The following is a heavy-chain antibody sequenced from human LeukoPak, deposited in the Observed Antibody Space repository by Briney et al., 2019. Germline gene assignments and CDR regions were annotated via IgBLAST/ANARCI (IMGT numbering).Heavy chain of an antibody. Sequence: GGSLRLSCADSGFSISNDWMSWVRQAQGKGLEWIGRVKSKASGETTDYAAPVKGRFTISRDDAKNTLYLQMNSLKTEDTAVYYCTLIKGWGSGSYYLDYWGQGTLVTVSS. CDR2: VKSKASGETT. V-gene: IGHV3-15*01. J-gene: IGHJ4*02. CDR1: GFSISNDW. D-gene: IGHD3-10*01. CDR3: TLIKGWGSGSYYLDY.